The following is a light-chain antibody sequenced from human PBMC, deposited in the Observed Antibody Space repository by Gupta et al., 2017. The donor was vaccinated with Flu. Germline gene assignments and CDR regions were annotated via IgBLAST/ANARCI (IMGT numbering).Light chain of an antibody. Sequence: DIQMTQSPSSLSAALGDTVTITCRASQDIRSSVAWYQQKAGKPPKVLIYDASSVRTGVSSRFSGNGSGTFFTLTITSLQPEDVATYYCQKEDSAPWTFGQGTTVDVK. J-gene: IGKJ1*01. CDR3: QKEDSAPWT. V-gene: IGKV1-27*01. CDR1: QDIRSS. CDR2: DAS.